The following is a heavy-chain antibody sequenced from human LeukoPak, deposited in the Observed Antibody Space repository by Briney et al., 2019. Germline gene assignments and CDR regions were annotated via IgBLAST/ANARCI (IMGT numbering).Heavy chain of an antibody. CDR3: TRWSYYFDY. CDR2: IRSKAYGGTT. Sequence: SWVRQAPGKGLEWVGFIRSKAYGGTTEYAASVKGRFTISRDDSKSIAYLQMNSLKTEDTAVYYCTRWSYYFDYWGQGTLVTVSS. V-gene: IGHV3-49*02. J-gene: IGHJ4*02. D-gene: IGHD1-26*01.